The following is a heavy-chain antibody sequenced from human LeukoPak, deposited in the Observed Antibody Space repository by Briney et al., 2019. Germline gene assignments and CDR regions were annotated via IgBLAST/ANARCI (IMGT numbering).Heavy chain of an antibody. V-gene: IGHV3-53*01. CDR3: ASADGYSSSWAYYYYYMDV. Sequence: GGSLRLSCAASGFTVSSNYMSWVRQAPGKGLEWVSVIYSGGSTYYADSVKGRFTISRDNSKNTLYLQMNSLRAEDTAVYYCASADGYSSSWAYYYYYMDVWGKGTTVTVSS. CDR2: IYSGGST. J-gene: IGHJ6*03. D-gene: IGHD6-13*01. CDR1: GFTVSSNY.